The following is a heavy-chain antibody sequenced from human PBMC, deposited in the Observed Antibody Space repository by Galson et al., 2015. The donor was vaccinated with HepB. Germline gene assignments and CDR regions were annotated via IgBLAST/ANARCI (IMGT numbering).Heavy chain of an antibody. Sequence: SVTVSCKASGYTFTGYYMHWVRQAPGQGLEWMGWINPNSGGTNYAQKFQGRVTMTRDTSISTAYMELNRLRSDDTAVYYCARGGVGATLPFDYWGQGTLVTVSS. CDR2: INPNSGGT. J-gene: IGHJ4*02. CDR3: ARGGVGATLPFDY. D-gene: IGHD1-26*01. CDR1: GYTFTGYY. V-gene: IGHV1-2*02.